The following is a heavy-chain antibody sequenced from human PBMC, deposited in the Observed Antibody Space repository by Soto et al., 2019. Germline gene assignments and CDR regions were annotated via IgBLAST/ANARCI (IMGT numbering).Heavy chain of an antibody. D-gene: IGHD3-9*01. CDR2: INHSGST. V-gene: IGHV4-34*01. CDR3: ARGLKSKDILTGYESPNLDY. Sequence: SETLSLTCAVYGGSFSGYYWSWIRQPPGKGLEWIGEINHSGSTNYNPSLKSRVTISVDTSKNQFSLKLSSVTAADTAVYYCARGLKSKDILTGYESPNLDYWGQGTLVTVSS. CDR1: GGSFSGYY. J-gene: IGHJ4*02.